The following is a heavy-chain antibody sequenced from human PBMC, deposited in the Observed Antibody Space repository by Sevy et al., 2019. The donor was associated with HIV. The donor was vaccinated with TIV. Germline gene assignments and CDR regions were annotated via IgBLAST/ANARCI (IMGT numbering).Heavy chain of an antibody. CDR3: ARDGTSITIFGVVTQYYYGMDV. Sequence: GGSLRLSCAASGFTFSSYGMHWVRQAPGKGLEWVAVIWYDGSNKYYADSVKGRFTISRDNPKNTLYLQMNSLRAEDTAVYYCARDGTSITIFGVVTQYYYGMDVWGQWTTVTVSS. D-gene: IGHD3-3*01. J-gene: IGHJ6*02. V-gene: IGHV3-33*01. CDR1: GFTFSSYG. CDR2: IWYDGSNK.